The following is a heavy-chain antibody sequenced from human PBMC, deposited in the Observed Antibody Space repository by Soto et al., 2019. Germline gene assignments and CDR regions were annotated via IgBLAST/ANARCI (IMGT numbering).Heavy chain of an antibody. Sequence: SQTLSLTCAISVDSVSSNSAALNWNRQSPSRGLEWLVRTYYRSKWYNDYAVSVKSRLTINSDTSKNQFSLQLNSVTPEDTAVYYCARDVPVAYYYDSSGPNWFDPWGQGTLVTVSS. V-gene: IGHV6-1*01. CDR2: TYYRSKWYN. CDR1: VDSVSSNSAA. CDR3: ARDVPVAYYYDSSGPNWFDP. D-gene: IGHD3-22*01. J-gene: IGHJ5*02.